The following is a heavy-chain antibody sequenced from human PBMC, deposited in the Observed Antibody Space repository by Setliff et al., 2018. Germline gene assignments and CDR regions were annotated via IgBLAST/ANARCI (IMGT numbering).Heavy chain of an antibody. V-gene: IGHV4-34*01. CDR2: INHSGSS. CDR3: ARGRNVAARLLDS. D-gene: IGHD6-6*01. CDR1: GGTFGDYY. Sequence: SETLSLTCAASGGTFGDYYWTWIRQPPGKGLEWIGEINHSGSSNYNPSLKSRVTISVDTSKNQFSLKLSSVTAADTAVYYCARGRNVAARLLDSWGQGARVTVS. J-gene: IGHJ4*02.